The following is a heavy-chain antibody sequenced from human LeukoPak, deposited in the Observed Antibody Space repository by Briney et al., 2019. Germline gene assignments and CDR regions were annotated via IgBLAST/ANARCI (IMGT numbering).Heavy chain of an antibody. J-gene: IGHJ6*04. D-gene: IGHD3-10*02. CDR1: AFTFDDYG. CDR2: ISSSGSTI. CDR3: AELGITMIGGV. Sequence: GGSLRLSCVASAFTFDDYGMSWVRQAPGKGLEWVSYISSSGSTIYYADSVKGRFTISRDNAKNSLYLQMNSLRAEDTAVYYCAELGITMIGGVWGKGTTVTISS. V-gene: IGHV3-48*03.